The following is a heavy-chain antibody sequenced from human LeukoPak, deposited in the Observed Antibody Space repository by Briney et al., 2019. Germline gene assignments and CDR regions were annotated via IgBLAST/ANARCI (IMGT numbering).Heavy chain of an antibody. CDR3: ARGRTLWFGELYRYYYGMDV. J-gene: IGHJ6*02. D-gene: IGHD3-10*01. V-gene: IGHV4-34*01. CDR2: INHSGST. CDR1: GGSFSGYY. Sequence: SETLSLTCAVYGGSFSGYYWSWIRQPPGKGLEWIGEINHSGSTNYNPSLKSRVTISVDTSKNQFSLTLSPVTAADTAVYYCARGRTLWFGELYRYYYGMDVWGQGTTVTVSS.